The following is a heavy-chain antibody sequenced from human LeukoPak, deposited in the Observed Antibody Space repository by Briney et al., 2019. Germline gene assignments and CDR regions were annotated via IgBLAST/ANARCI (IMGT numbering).Heavy chain of an antibody. CDR1: GFPLSSYS. J-gene: IGHJ6*03. Sequence: GGSLSLSCAATGFPLSSYSMNWVRQAPGKGLEWVSSISSSSSYIYYADSVKGRFTISRDNDKNTLYLKMNSLRAEDTAVYYCARDHLSSGSSPDYYYYYYMEVWGKGTTVTIS. V-gene: IGHV3-21*01. D-gene: IGHD6-19*01. CDR3: ARDHLSSGSSPDYYYYYYMEV. CDR2: ISSSSSYI.